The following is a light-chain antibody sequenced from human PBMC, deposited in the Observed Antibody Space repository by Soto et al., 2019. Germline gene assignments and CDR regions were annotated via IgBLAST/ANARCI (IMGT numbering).Light chain of an antibody. J-gene: IGKJ1*01. CDR2: GAS. CDR3: QQYNNWPRT. V-gene: IGKV3-15*01. CDR1: QSFSSN. Sequence: AQAPATLSMSPGERATLSCRASQSFSSNLAWYQQKPGQAPSLLIFGASTRATGIPARFSGRGSGTEFTLTISSLQSEDFAVYYCQQYNNWPRTFGPGTKV.